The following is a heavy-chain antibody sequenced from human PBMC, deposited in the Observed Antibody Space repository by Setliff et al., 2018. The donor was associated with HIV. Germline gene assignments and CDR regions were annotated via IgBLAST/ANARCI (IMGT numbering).Heavy chain of an antibody. J-gene: IGHJ6*02. CDR3: ARDAQWLAPLPPEEGYYYSGMDV. V-gene: IGHV1-8*01. CDR1: GYTFTSHD. D-gene: IGHD6-19*01. Sequence: ASVKVSCKASGYTFTSHDINWVRQATGQGLEWMGWMNPNSGNIDYAQKFQGRVTMTRNTSLRTAYMELSSLRSEDTAVYYCARDAQWLAPLPPEEGYYYSGMDVWGQGTPVTVSS. CDR2: MNPNSGNI.